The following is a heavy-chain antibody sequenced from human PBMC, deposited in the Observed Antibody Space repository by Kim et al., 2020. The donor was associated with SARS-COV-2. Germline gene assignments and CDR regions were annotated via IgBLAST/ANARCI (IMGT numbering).Heavy chain of an antibody. V-gene: IGHV4-59*01. CDR3: ARDKGGSSWTLFDY. D-gene: IGHD6-13*01. CDR2: IYHSGST. J-gene: IGHJ4*02. Sequence: SETLSLTCTASGGSIIDYYWNWIRQPPGKGLEWIGHIYHSGSTIYNPSLKSRVTISVDTSKNHFSLRVNSVTAADTAVYYCARDKGGSSWTLFDYWGRGT. CDR1: GGSIIDYY.